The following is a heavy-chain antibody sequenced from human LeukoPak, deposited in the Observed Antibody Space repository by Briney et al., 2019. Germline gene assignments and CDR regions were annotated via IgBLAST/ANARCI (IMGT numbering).Heavy chain of an antibody. V-gene: IGHV3-23*01. CDR3: AKHWGYIGNSNFDY. CDR1: GFTFSSYA. CDR2: ISGSGGST. D-gene: IGHD4-23*01. Sequence: PGGSLRLSCAASGFTFSSYAMSWVRQAPGKGLEWVSAISGSGGSTYYADSVKGRFTISRDNSKNTLDLHVNSLRAEDTAVYYCAKHWGYIGNSNFDYWGQGTLVTVSS. J-gene: IGHJ4*02.